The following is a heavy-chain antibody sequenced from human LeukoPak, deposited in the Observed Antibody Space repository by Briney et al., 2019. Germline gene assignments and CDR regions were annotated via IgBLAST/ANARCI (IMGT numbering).Heavy chain of an antibody. Sequence: SETLSLTCAVYGGSFSGYYWSWIRQPPGKGLEWIGEINHSGSTNYNPSLKSRVTISVDTSKNQFSLKLSSVTAAETAVYYCARALVQWLANMPFDYWGQGTLVTVSS. D-gene: IGHD6-19*01. CDR3: ARALVQWLANMPFDY. V-gene: IGHV4-34*01. CDR1: GGSFSGYY. J-gene: IGHJ4*02. CDR2: INHSGST.